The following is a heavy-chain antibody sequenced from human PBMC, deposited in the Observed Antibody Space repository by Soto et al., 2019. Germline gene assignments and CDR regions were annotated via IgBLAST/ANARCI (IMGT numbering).Heavy chain of an antibody. CDR2: IIPIFNST. CDR3: AREGRGKKAGYNGLVSLGY. J-gene: IGHJ4*02. D-gene: IGHD2-2*02. V-gene: IGHV1-69*06. Sequence: QVQLVQSGAEVKTPGSSLKVSCTVSGSRFSNYVISWVRQAPGHGLEWLGRIIPIFNSTQYAQKFQGRVTIPADKSTNTASLELSSLRSGDTAVYYCAREGRGKKAGYNGLVSLGYWGQGTLVTVSS. CDR1: GSRFSNYV.